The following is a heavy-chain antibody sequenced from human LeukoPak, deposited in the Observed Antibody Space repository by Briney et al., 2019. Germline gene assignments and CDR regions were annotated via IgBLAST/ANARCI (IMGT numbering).Heavy chain of an antibody. Sequence: SETLSLTCAVSGGSFSGYYWSLIRQPPGKGLEWIGEINHSGSTNYNPSLKSRVTISVDTSKNQFSLKLSSVTAADTAVYYCATALGYCSSTSCYTLGYWGQGTLVTVSS. D-gene: IGHD2-2*02. CDR2: INHSGST. V-gene: IGHV4-34*01. CDR3: ATALGYCSSTSCYTLGY. J-gene: IGHJ4*02. CDR1: GGSFSGYY.